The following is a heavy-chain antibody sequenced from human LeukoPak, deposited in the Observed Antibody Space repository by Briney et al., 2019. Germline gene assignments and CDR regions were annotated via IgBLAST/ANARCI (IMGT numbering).Heavy chain of an antibody. J-gene: IGHJ3*02. D-gene: IGHD1-26*01. V-gene: IGHV4-34*01. CDR1: GGSFSGYY. CDR3: VRGEGGATESGVFDI. Sequence: SETLSLTCAVYGGSFSGYYWSWIRQPPGKGLEWIGEINHSGSTNYNPSLKSRVTISVDTSKNQFSLKLSSVTAADTAMYYCVRGEGGATESGVFDIWGQGTMVTVTS. CDR2: INHSGST.